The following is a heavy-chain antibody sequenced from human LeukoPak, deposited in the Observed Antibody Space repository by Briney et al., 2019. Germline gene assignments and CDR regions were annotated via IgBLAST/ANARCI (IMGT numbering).Heavy chain of an antibody. D-gene: IGHD2-2*01. Sequence: GGSLRLSCAASGFTFSSYAMHWVRQAPGKGLEWVAVISYVGSNKYYADSVKGRFTISRDNSKNTLYLQMNSLRAEDTAVYYCAREDIVVVPAAEYYYYYGMDVWGQGTTVTVSS. J-gene: IGHJ6*02. CDR1: GFTFSSYA. V-gene: IGHV3-30-3*01. CDR2: ISYVGSNK. CDR3: AREDIVVVPAAEYYYYYGMDV.